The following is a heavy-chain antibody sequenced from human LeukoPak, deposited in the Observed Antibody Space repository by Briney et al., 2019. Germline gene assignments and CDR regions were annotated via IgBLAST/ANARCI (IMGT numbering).Heavy chain of an antibody. CDR1: GGSISSSSYY. J-gene: IGHJ4*02. CDR3: ARDPSSWYDEAYFDY. CDR2: IYYSGST. D-gene: IGHD6-13*01. Sequence: PSETLSLTCTVSGGSISSSSYYWGWIRQPPGKGLEWIGSIYYSGSTYYNPSLKSRVTISVDTSKNQFSLKLSSVTAADTAVYYCARDPSSWYDEAYFDYWGQGTLVTVSS. V-gene: IGHV4-39*07.